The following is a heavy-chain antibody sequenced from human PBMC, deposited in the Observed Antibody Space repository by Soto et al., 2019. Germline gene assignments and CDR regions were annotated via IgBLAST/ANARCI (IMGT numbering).Heavy chain of an antibody. CDR2: INSDGSST. V-gene: IGHV3-74*01. CDR3: TRGGIQLWGSY. J-gene: IGHJ4*02. CDR1: GFTFSTDW. D-gene: IGHD5-18*01. Sequence: EVQLVESGGGLVQPRGSLRLSCAASGFTFSTDWMHWVRQAPEQGLVWVSRINSDGSSTSYADSVKGRFTISRDNAKNTLYLQMSSLRAEDTAVYYCTRGGIQLWGSYWGQGTLVTVSS.